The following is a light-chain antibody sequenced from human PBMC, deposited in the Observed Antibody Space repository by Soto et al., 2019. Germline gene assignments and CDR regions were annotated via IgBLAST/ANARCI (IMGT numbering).Light chain of an antibody. CDR2: GAS. J-gene: IGKJ1*01. CDR1: QSVSSNY. CDR3: QQYGSSRWT. V-gene: IGKV3-20*01. Sequence: EVVLTQSPGTLSLSPGERATLSCRVSQSVSSNYLAGYQQNPGQAPRLLIHGASSRATGIPDRFCGSGSGTDFTLTISRREPEDFAVYYCQQYGSSRWTFGQGTKVDIK.